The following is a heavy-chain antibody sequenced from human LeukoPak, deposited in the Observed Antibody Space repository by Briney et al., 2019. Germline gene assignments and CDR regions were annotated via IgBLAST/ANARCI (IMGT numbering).Heavy chain of an antibody. CDR1: GGSFSGYY. D-gene: IGHD3-22*01. V-gene: IGHV4-34*01. J-gene: IGHJ3*02. CDR2: INHSGST. Sequence: PSETLSLTCAVYGGSFSGYYWSWIRQPLGKGLEWIGEINHSGSTNYNPSLKSRVTISVDTSKNQFSLKLRSVTAADTAVYYCARPFDSSGYFPFDIWGRGTMVTVSS. CDR3: ARPFDSSGYFPFDI.